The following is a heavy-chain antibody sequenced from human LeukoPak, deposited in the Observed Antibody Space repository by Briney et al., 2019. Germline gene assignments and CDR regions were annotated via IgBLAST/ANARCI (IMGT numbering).Heavy chain of an antibody. Sequence: GGSLRLSCEASGLTFISYGMHWVRKAPGKGLEWVPFIRYDGSNKYYADSVKGRFTISRDNSKNTLYLQMNSLKTEDTAVYYCTTDPIAVAGTRVSLLLSAWGQGTLVTVSS. CDR3: TTDPIAVAGTRVSLLLSA. J-gene: IGHJ5*02. CDR1: GLTFISYG. CDR2: IRYDGSNK. V-gene: IGHV3-30*02. D-gene: IGHD6-19*01.